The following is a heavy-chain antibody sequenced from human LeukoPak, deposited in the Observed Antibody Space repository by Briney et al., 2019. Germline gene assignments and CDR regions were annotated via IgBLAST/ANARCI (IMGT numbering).Heavy chain of an antibody. Sequence: SETLSLTCTVSGVSISSSNSYWGWIRQPPGKGLEWIGSIYYSGNTYYNASLKSQVSISIDTSKNQFSLRLTSVTAADTAVYYCARPMYPYGTQRGVYDYWGQGTLVTVSS. CDR1: GVSISSSNSY. D-gene: IGHD4-17*01. CDR3: ARPMYPYGTQRGVYDY. V-gene: IGHV4-39*01. CDR2: IYYSGNT. J-gene: IGHJ4*02.